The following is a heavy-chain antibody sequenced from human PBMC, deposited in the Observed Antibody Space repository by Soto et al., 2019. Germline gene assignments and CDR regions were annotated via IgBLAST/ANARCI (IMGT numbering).Heavy chain of an antibody. CDR2: IDHSGYT. D-gene: IGHD3-3*01. J-gene: IGHJ5*02. CDR3: ARVRDWFDP. V-gene: IGHV4-34*01. CDR1: GGSFSGYY. Sequence: PSETLSLTCAVYGGSFSGYYWNWIRQPPGKGLEWIGEIDHSGYTNYNLSLKRRVTISVDTSKNQFSLRLTSVTAADTAVYYCARVRDWFDPWGQGTLVTVSS.